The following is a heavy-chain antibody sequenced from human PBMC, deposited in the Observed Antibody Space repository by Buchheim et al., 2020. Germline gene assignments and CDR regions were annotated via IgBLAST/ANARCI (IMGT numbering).Heavy chain of an antibody. Sequence: QVHLVQSGPEVKKSGSSVKVSCKASGGALSGYGFSWVRQAPGQGLEWMGGIIPMSGTSTYAERFQGRVTIIADKSTNTVYMELGSLRSEDTAVYYCASPNPWFGDYMLGRYYFDFWGQGTL. D-gene: IGHD4-17*01. CDR3: ASPNPWFGDYMLGRYYFDF. J-gene: IGHJ4*02. V-gene: IGHV1-69*06. CDR1: GGALSGYG. CDR2: IIPMSGTS.